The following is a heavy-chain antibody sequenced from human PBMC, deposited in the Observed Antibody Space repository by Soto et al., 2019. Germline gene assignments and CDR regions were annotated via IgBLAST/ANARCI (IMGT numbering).Heavy chain of an antibody. CDR3: ARHRIEVVWRGFDY. V-gene: IGHV4-39*01. D-gene: IGHD1-1*01. J-gene: IGHJ4*02. Sequence: PSETLSLTCTVSADSSTISNSYWGWLRQPPEKGLQWIGSSSYNGGTFYNPSLKGRVAISVDTSKKQSSLQVTSVTAADTAMYFCARHRIEVVWRGFDYWGQGSPVT. CDR1: ADSSTISNSY. CDR2: SSYNGGT.